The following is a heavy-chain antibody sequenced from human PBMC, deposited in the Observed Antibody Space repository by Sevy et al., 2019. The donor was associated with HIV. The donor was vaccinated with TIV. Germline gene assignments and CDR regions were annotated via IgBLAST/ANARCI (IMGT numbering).Heavy chain of an antibody. CDR1: TVIFSDHC. Sequence: GGSLRFSCAASTVIFSDHCMTWVRQAPGKGLEWVANINQDGSDRHYVDSVKGRFTISRDNARQSVYLQMNSLRVEDTAVYYCARVDCGSITCQGRDPFDIRGQGTTVTVSS. J-gene: IGHJ3*02. CDR3: ARVDCGSITCQGRDPFDI. CDR2: INQDGSDR. V-gene: IGHV3-7*03. D-gene: IGHD2-2*01.